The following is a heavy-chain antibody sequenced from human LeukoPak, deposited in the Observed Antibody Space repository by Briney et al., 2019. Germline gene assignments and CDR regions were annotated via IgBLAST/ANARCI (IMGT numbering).Heavy chain of an antibody. CDR3: ARVWGPYDSSGYYYDY. CDR1: GYTFTSYG. J-gene: IGHJ4*02. D-gene: IGHD3-22*01. V-gene: IGHV1-18*01. Sequence: GASVKVSCKASGYTFTSYGISWVRQAPGQGLEWMGWISAYNGNTNYAQKLQGRVTMTTDTSTSTAYMELRSLRSDDTAVYYCARVWGPYDSSGYYYDYWGQGTLVTVSS. CDR2: ISAYNGNT.